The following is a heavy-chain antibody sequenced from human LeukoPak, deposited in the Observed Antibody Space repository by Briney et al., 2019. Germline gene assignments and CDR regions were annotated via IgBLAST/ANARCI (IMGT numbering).Heavy chain of an antibody. CDR2: VDPEDGET. J-gene: IGHJ5*02. D-gene: IGHD2-2*01. CDR3: ATNGGGVCSSTSCFLDP. CDR1: GYTFTDYY. V-gene: IGHV1-69-2*01. Sequence: ASVKVSCKVSGYTFTDYYMHWAQQAPGKGLEWMGLVDPEDGETIYAEKFQGRVTITADTSTDTAYMELSSLRSEDTAVYYCATNGGGVCSSTSCFLDPWGQGTLVTVSS.